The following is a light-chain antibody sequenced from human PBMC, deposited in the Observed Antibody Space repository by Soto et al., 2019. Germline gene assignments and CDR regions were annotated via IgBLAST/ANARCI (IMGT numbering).Light chain of an antibody. CDR1: QGVTSY. CDR3: QQYYSYPHT. CDR2: AAS. J-gene: IGKJ1*01. V-gene: IGKV1-8*01. Sequence: IRMTQSPASFSASPGERATITCRASQGVTSYLAWYQQKPGKAPKLLIYAASTWETGVPSRFSGSGSGTDFTLTISSLQSEDFAVYYCQQYYSYPHTFGQGTKVEIK.